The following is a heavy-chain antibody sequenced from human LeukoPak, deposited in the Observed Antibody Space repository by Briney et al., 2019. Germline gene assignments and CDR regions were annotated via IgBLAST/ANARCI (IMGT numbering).Heavy chain of an antibody. V-gene: IGHV3-30*18. D-gene: IGHD1-26*01. J-gene: IGHJ3*02. CDR2: ISYDGSNK. CDR1: GFTFSSYG. Sequence: GRSLRLSCAASGFTFSSYGMHWVRQAPGKGLEWVAVISYDGSNKYYADSVKGRFTISRDNSKNTLYLQMNSLRAEDTAVYYCAKLVVGATVDAFDIWGQGTMVTVSS. CDR3: AKLVVGATVDAFDI.